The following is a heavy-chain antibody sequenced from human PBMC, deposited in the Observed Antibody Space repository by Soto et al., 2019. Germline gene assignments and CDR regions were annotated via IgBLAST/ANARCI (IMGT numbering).Heavy chain of an antibody. Sequence: GGSLRLSCAASGFTFSSYGMHWVRQAPGKGLEWVAVISYDGSNKYYADSVKSRFTISRDNSKNTLYLQMNSLRAEDTAVYYCARYPTYYDFWSGYYRLSGGMDVWGQGTTVTVS. CDR1: GFTFSSYG. J-gene: IGHJ6*02. CDR3: ARYPTYYDFWSGYYRLSGGMDV. V-gene: IGHV3-30*03. D-gene: IGHD3-3*01. CDR2: ISYDGSNK.